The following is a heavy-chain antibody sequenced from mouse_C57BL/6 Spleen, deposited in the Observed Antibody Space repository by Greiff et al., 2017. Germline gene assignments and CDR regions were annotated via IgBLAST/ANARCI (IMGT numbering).Heavy chain of an antibody. V-gene: IGHV5-4*01. Sequence: EVQRVESGGGLVKPGGSLKLSCAASGFTFSSYAMSWVRQTPEKRLEWVATISDGGSYTYYPDNVKGRFTISRDTATTNMYLRMSHMKCEATAMYYCAKERAMDYWGQGTSVTVSS. CDR3: AKERAMDY. CDR1: GFTFSSYA. CDR2: ISDGGSYT. J-gene: IGHJ4*01.